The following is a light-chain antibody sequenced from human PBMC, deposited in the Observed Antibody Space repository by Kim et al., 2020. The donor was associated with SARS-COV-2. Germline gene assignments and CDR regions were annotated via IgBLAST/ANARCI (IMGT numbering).Light chain of an antibody. Sequence: GQKVTISCSGSTSNIGHNYASWYQHLPGTAPKLPIYDNDKRPSGIPDRFSGSKSGTSATLGITGLQTGDEADYYCGTWDSSLSAVVFGGGTQLTVL. CDR2: DND. V-gene: IGLV1-51*01. CDR3: GTWDSSLSAVV. CDR1: TSNIGHNY. J-gene: IGLJ2*01.